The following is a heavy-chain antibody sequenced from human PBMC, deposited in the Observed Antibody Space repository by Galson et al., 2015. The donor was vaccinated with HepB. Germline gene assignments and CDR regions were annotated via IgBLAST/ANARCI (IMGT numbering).Heavy chain of an antibody. V-gene: IGHV6-1*01. D-gene: IGHD2-2*01. CDR3: AGAGYCRSTYCFFAY. Sequence: CAISGDSVSGNIVSWNWIRQSPSRGLEWLGRTYFRSKWYYDYAVSVKSRITINPDISENQFSLQLHSVTPEDTAVYYCAGAGYCRSTYCFFAYWGQGTLVTVSS. CDR2: TYFRSKWYY. CDR1: GDSVSGNIVS. J-gene: IGHJ4*02.